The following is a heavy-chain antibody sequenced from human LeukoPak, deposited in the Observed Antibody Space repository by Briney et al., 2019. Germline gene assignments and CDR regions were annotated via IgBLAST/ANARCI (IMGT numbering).Heavy chain of an antibody. CDR1: GGSFSGYY. Sequence: PSETLSLTCAVYGGSFSGYYRSWIRQPPGKGLEWIGGINHSGSTNYNPSLKSRVTISVDTSKNQFSLKLSSVTAADTAVYYCARGQDIAARHYNYWGQGTLVTVSS. D-gene: IGHD6-6*01. V-gene: IGHV4-34*01. CDR3: ARGQDIAARHYNY. J-gene: IGHJ4*02. CDR2: INHSGST.